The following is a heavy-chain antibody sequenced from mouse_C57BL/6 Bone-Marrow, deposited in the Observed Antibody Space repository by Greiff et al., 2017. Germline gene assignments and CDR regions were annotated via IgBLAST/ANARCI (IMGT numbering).Heavy chain of an antibody. Sequence: VQLKESGAELVRPGASVKLSCTASGFNIKDDYMHWVKQRPEQGLEWIGWIDPENGDTEYASKVPGKATITADTSSNTAYLQLSILTSEDTAVYYCTHYYGSSYEYWGQGTTLTVSS. CDR1: GFNIKDDY. CDR3: THYYGSSYEY. CDR2: IDPENGDT. J-gene: IGHJ2*01. D-gene: IGHD1-1*01. V-gene: IGHV14-4*01.